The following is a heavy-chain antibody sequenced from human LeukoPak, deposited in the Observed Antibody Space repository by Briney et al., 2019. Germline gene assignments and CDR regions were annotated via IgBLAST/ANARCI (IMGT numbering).Heavy chain of an antibody. CDR1: GYIFTSYW. D-gene: IGHD3-10*01. CDR2: IYPGDSDT. Sequence: HGESLKISCKCSGYIFTSYWIGWVRPMPGKGLGWMGIIYPGDSDTRYSPSFQGQVTISADKSISTAYLQWSSLKASDTAMYYCARVMVQGAQPFFQHWGQGTLVTVSS. CDR3: ARVMVQGAQPFFQH. J-gene: IGHJ1*01. V-gene: IGHV5-51*01.